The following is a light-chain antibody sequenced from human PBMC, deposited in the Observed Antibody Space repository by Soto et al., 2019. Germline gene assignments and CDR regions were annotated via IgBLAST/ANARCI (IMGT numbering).Light chain of an antibody. CDR3: CSYAGSPSLYV. CDR2: DVT. Sequence: QSALTQPRSVSGSPGQSVTISCTGTNSDVGTYNYVSWYQQHPGKAPKLIIYDVTKRPSGVPDRFSGSKSGNTASLIISGLQAADEAEYYCCSYAGSPSLYVFGTGTKLTVL. V-gene: IGLV2-11*01. CDR1: NSDVGTYNY. J-gene: IGLJ1*01.